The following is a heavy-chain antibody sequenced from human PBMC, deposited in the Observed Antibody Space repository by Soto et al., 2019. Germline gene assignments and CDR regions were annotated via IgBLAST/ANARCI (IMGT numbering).Heavy chain of an antibody. Sequence: SVKVSCKASGGTFSSYAISWVRQAPGQGLEWMGGIIPIFGTANYAQKFQGRVTITADESTSTAYMELSSLRSEDTAVYYCATLANPRTEPNNYFDYWGQGTLVTV. CDR1: GGTFSSYA. CDR2: IIPIFGTA. D-gene: IGHD7-27*01. J-gene: IGHJ4*02. V-gene: IGHV1-69*13. CDR3: ATLANPRTEPNNYFDY.